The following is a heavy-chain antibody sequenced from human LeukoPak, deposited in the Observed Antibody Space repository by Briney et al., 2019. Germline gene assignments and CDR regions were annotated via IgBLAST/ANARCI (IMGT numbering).Heavy chain of an antibody. V-gene: IGHV4-4*02. CDR2: IYHSGST. CDR3: AKALGYYYFDY. CDR1: GGSISSSNW. D-gene: IGHD5-18*01. J-gene: IGHJ4*02. Sequence: SETLSLTCAVSGGSISSSNWWSWVRQPPGKGLAWIGEIYHSGSTNYNPSLKSRVTISVDKSKNQFSLKLSSVTAADTAVYYCAKALGYYYFDYWGQGTLVTVSS.